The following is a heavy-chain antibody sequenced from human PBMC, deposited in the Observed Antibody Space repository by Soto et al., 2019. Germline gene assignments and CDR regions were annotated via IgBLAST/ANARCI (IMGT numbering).Heavy chain of an antibody. CDR3: AIGYSYGYYYYGMDV. CDR2: IIPIFGTA. Sequence: GPSVKVSCKASGGTFSSYAISWVRQAPGQGLEWMGGIIPIFGTANYAQKFQGRVTITADESTSTAYMELSSLRSEDTAVYYCAIGYSYGYYYYGMDVWGQGTTVTVSS. CDR1: GGTFSSYA. J-gene: IGHJ6*02. V-gene: IGHV1-69*13. D-gene: IGHD5-18*01.